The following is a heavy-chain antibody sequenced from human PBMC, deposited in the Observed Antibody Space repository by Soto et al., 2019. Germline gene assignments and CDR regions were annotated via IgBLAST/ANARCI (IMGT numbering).Heavy chain of an antibody. D-gene: IGHD6-19*01. V-gene: IGHV1-69*06. CDR2: IIPIFGTA. CDR1: GGTFSSYA. Sequence: QVQLVQSGAEVKKPGSSVKVSCKASGGTFSSYAISWVRQAPGQGLEWMGGIIPIFGTANYAQKFQGRVTITADKTTSTAYMELSSLRSEDTAGYYCARGRALAVAGIQHWVFDYWGQGTLVTVSS. J-gene: IGHJ4*02. CDR3: ARGRALAVAGIQHWVFDY.